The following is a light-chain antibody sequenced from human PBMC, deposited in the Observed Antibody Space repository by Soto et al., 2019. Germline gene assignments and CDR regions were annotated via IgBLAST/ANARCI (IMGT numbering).Light chain of an antibody. CDR3: QQSYGSPT. J-gene: IGKJ4*01. Sequence: DIQMTQSPSSLSASVGDRVTITCRASQTISTYLNWYQQKPREAPKLLIYGASSLQSGVPSRLSGSGSGTDFALTISSLQPEDSAAYYCQQSYGSPTFGGGTKVDIK. CDR1: QTISTY. CDR2: GAS. V-gene: IGKV1-39*01.